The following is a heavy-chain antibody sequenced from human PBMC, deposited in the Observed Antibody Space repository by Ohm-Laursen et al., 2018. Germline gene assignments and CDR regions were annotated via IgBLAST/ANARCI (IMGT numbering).Heavy chain of an antibody. J-gene: IGHJ4*02. CDR3: AREELESSGWAD. Sequence: GSLRLSCSASGFTITSNYMNWARQAPGKGLEWVSVIYTGDITSYADSVKGRFTISRDISKNALYLHMNSLRAEDTAVYYCAREELESSGWADWGQGTLVTVSS. CDR2: IYTGDIT. CDR1: GFTITSNY. V-gene: IGHV3-66*01. D-gene: IGHD6-19*01.